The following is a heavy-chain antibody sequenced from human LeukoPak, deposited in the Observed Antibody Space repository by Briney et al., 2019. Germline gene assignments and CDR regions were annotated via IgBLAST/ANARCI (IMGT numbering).Heavy chain of an antibody. D-gene: IGHD2-8*01. CDR1: GFPVSSNY. CDR3: ARDLVYCTNGVCDPYYFDY. CDR2: IYSGGST. V-gene: IGHV3-53*05. Sequence: SGGSLRLSCAASGFPVSSNYMSWVRQAPGKGLEWVSVIYSGGSTYYADSVKGRFTISRDNSKNTLYLQMNSLRAEDTAVYYCARDLVYCTNGVCDPYYFDYWAREPWSPSPQ. J-gene: IGHJ4*02.